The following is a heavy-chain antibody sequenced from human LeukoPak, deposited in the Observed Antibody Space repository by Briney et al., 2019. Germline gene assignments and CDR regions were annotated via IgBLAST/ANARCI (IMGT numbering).Heavy chain of an antibody. CDR3: ARLKRQWLATNDY. CDR2: SYPGGSDT. V-gene: IGHV5-51*01. D-gene: IGHD6-19*01. J-gene: IGHJ4*02. CDR1: GYSFSSYW. Sequence: GESLKISSKGCGYSFSSYWIGGVRQMAGKGLGGTGISYPGGSDTRYSPSFQGQVTISADKSISTAYLQWSSLKASDTAMYYCARLKRQWLATNDYWGQGTLVTVSS.